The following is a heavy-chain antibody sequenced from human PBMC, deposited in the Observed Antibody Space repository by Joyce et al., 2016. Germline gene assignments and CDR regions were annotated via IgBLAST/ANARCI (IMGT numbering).Heavy chain of an antibody. D-gene: IGHD3-22*01. CDR2: ITWNSDKI. CDR3: ARIFDSRGYGAFDF. J-gene: IGHJ3*01. Sequence: EVQLVESGGDSVQPGRSLRLSCAASGFTFDDYAMHWVRQAPGKGLEWVSSITWNSDKIAYADSVRGRFTISRDNAKNSLYLQMSSLRSEDTALYYCARIFDSRGYGAFDFWGQGTMVTVSS. V-gene: IGHV3-9*01. CDR1: GFTFDDYA.